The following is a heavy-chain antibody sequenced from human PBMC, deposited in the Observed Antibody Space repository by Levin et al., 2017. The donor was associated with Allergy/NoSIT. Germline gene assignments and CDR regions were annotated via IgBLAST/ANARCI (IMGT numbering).Heavy chain of an antibody. CDR1: GGSISSYF. CDR3: AGRYSDSSGYNYDAFDI. J-gene: IGHJ3*02. V-gene: IGHV4-59*01. CDR2: IYYSGST. Sequence: SETLSLTYTVSGGSISSYFWSWIRQPPGKALEWIGYIYYSGSTKYNPSFKSRVTITVDTSTNQFSLKLISVTAPDTAAYYCAGRYSDSSGYNYDAFDIWGQETMVTVAS. D-gene: IGHD3-22*01.